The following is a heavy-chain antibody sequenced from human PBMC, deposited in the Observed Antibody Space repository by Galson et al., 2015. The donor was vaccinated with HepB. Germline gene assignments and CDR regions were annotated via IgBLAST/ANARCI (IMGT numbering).Heavy chain of an antibody. V-gene: IGHV4-61*02. D-gene: IGHD3-10*01. CDR2: IYSSGTT. CDR3: ARGETGWLYGTGSRLDY. CDR1: GGSISSGTYY. Sequence: TLSLTCTVSGGSISSGTYYWNWIRQPAEKGLEWLGRIYSSGTTNYRPSLESRLAILGDTAKKQFSLGLNSVTASDTAVYYCARGETGWLYGTGSRLDYWGQGILVTVSS. J-gene: IGHJ4*02.